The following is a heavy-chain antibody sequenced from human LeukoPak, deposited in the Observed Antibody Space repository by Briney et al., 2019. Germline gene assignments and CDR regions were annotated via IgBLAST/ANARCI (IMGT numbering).Heavy chain of an antibody. V-gene: IGHV3-30*18. CDR2: ISYDGSNK. Sequence: GGSLRLSCAASGFTFSSYGIHWVRQAPGKGLEWVAVISYDGSNKYYADSVKGRFTISRDNSKNTLYLQMNSLRAEDTAVYYCAKDYYYYDSSGYSDYWGQGTLVTVSS. J-gene: IGHJ4*02. CDR3: AKDYYYYDSSGYSDY. D-gene: IGHD3-22*01. CDR1: GFTFSSYG.